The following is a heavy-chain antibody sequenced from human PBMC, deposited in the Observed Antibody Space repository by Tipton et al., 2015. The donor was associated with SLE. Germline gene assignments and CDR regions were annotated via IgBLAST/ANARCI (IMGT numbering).Heavy chain of an antibody. CDR3: ARRRFQSAPDS. Sequence: TLSLTCTVSGDSMYSGSYYWSWMRQPAGRGLECIGRIYINGGTDYNPSLKSRGTISQDTSMNQFSLRLTSVTAAATAEYYYARRRFQSAPDSWGQGTLVNVSS. CDR2: IYINGGT. J-gene: IGHJ4*02. V-gene: IGHV4-61*02. D-gene: IGHD2-21*01. CDR1: GDSMYSGSYY.